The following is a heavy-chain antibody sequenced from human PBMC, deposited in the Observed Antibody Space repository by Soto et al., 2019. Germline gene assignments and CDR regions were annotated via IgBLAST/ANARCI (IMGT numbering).Heavy chain of an antibody. D-gene: IGHD2-15*01. CDR1: GFNFGDYA. CDR3: VRDEGGLVVAAADNWFGS. CDR2: ISGSGTST. V-gene: IGHV3-23*01. Sequence: VDLLESGGDRVQPGGSLRLACAASGFNFGDYAMTWVRLAPGKGLEWVSGISGSGTSTYYGLSVRGRFTVSRDNSEKMEYLQMDSLRVGDTGVYYWVRDEGGLVVAAADNWFGSWGQGTLVTVSS. J-gene: IGHJ5*01.